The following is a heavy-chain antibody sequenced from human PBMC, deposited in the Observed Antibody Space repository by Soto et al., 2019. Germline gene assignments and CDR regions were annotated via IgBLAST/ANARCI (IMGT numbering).Heavy chain of an antibody. CDR2: INHSGST. CDR3: ARGGRRTLYCQH. CDR1: GGSFSGYY. J-gene: IGHJ1*01. Sequence: QVQLQQWGAGLLKPSETLSLTCAVYGGSFSGYYWSWTRQPPGKGLAWIGEINHSGSTNYNPSLKSRVSISVDTSKNQFSLELSAVTAADPAVYYCARGGRRTLYCQHWCQGTLITVSS. V-gene: IGHV4-34*01.